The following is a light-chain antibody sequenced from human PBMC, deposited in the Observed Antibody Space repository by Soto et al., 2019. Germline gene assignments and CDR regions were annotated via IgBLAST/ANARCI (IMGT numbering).Light chain of an antibody. J-gene: IGLJ1*01. CDR1: SSDVGSYNY. CDR3: SSFTNSNTYV. V-gene: IGLV2-14*01. Sequence: LTQPASVSGSPGQSITISCTGTSSDVGSYNYVSWYQQHPSKAPKLKIHDVSNRPSGVSNRFSGSKSGNTASLTISGLQAEDEADYYCSSFTNSNTYVFGTGTKVTVL. CDR2: DVS.